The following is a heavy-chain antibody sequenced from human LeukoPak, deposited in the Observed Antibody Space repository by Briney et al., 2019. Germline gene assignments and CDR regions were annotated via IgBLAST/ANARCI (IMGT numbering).Heavy chain of an antibody. D-gene: IGHD3-3*01. J-gene: IGHJ4*02. Sequence: GGSLRLSCAASGFTFSSYEMNWVRQAPGKGLEWVSSISRSGSTKYYADSVKGRFTISRDNAKNSLFLQMNSLRAEDTAVYYCARNIFGVVTPLYFDYWGQGTLVTVSS. CDR3: ARNIFGVVTPLYFDY. CDR2: ISRSGSTK. CDR1: GFTFSSYE. V-gene: IGHV3-48*03.